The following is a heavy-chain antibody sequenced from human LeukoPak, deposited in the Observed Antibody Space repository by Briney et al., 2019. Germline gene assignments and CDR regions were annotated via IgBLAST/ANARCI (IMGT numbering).Heavy chain of an antibody. Sequence: ASVRVSCKASGYTFTSYDINWVRQATGQGLEWMGWMNPNSGNTGYAQKFQGRVTITRNTSISTAYMELSSLRSEDTAVYYCARVLTVYYFDYWGQGTLVTVSS. D-gene: IGHD1-20*01. V-gene: IGHV1-8*03. CDR2: MNPNSGNT. J-gene: IGHJ4*02. CDR3: ARVLTVYYFDY. CDR1: GYTFTSYD.